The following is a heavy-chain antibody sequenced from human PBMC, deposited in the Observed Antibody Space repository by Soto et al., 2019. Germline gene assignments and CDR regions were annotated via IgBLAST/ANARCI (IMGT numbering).Heavy chain of an antibody. Sequence: PSETLSLTCTFSCGSVSSSGNYLGFLLQPPGKGLEWIGSIYYSGSTFYNPSLKSRVTTSVDTSKNQFSLKLSSVTAADTAVYYCARHYAVVLYHFDYWGLGTLVTVSS. CDR2: IYYSGST. D-gene: IGHD2-15*01. V-gene: IGHV4-39*01. CDR3: ARHYAVVLYHFDY. CDR1: CGSVSSSGNY. J-gene: IGHJ4*02.